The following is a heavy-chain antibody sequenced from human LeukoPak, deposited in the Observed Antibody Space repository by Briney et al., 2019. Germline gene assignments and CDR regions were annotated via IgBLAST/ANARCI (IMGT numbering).Heavy chain of an antibody. J-gene: IGHJ5*02. Sequence: GGSLRLSCAASGFTFSSYAMHWVRQAPGKGLEWVAVISYDGSNKYYADSVKGRFTISRDNSKNTLYLQMNSLRAEDTAVYYCARDSLTYNWNWFDPWGQGTLVTVSS. V-gene: IGHV3-30*04. D-gene: IGHD1-20*01. CDR1: GFTFSSYA. CDR2: ISYDGSNK. CDR3: ARDSLTYNWNWFDP.